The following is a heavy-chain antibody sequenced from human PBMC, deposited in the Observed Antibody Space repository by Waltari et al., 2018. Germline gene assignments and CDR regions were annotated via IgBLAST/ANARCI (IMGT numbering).Heavy chain of an antibody. CDR2: IIPILGTA. CDR3: ARDYPLRYCSGGSCYYFDI. D-gene: IGHD2-15*01. V-gene: IGHV1-69*13. Sequence: QVQLVQSGAEVKKPGSSVKVSCQASGATLSSYAISWVRQAPGQGREGMGGIIPILGTANYAQKFQGRVAMTADEYTSTDYMELSSLRSEDTAVYYCARDYPLRYCSGGSCYYFDIWGQGTMVTVSS. J-gene: IGHJ3*02. CDR1: GATLSSYA.